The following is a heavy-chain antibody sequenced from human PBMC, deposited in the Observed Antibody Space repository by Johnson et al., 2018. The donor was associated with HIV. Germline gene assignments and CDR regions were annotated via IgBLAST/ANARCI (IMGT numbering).Heavy chain of an antibody. J-gene: IGHJ3*02. CDR1: GFTFSSYA. CDR2: ISSNGGST. CDR3: AGGWELLTPAFDI. D-gene: IGHD1-26*01. V-gene: IGHV3-64*01. Sequence: VQLVESGGGVVQPGRSLRLSCAASGFTFSSYAMHWVRQAPGKGLEYVSAISSNGGSTSYANSVKGRFTICRDKSKNTLYLQMCSLRAEDMAVYSCAGGWELLTPAFDIWGQGTMVTVSS.